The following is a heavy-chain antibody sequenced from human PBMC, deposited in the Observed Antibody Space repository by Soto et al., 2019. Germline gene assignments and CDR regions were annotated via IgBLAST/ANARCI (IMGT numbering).Heavy chain of an antibody. Sequence: SETLSLTCTVSDGSIIGGGYYWSWISQHPGKGLEWIGYIYYSGSTYYNPSLKSRVTISVDTSKNQFSLKLSSVTAADTAVYYCARGYGDYVAWFDPWGQGTLVTVSS. D-gene: IGHD4-17*01. V-gene: IGHV4-31*03. J-gene: IGHJ5*02. CDR3: ARGYGDYVAWFDP. CDR2: IYYSGST. CDR1: DGSIIGGGYY.